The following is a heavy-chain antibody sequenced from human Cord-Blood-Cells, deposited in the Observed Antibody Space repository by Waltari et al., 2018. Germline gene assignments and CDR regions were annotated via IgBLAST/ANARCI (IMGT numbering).Heavy chain of an antibody. D-gene: IGHD6-19*01. V-gene: IGHV1-69*01. CDR3: ARSIAVAVDYYYYGMDV. CDR2: SIPIFGTA. J-gene: IGHJ6*02. Sequence: QVQLVQSGAEVKKPGSSVKVSCKASGGTFSSYAISWVRQAPGQGLGWMGGSIPIFGTANDAQKFQGRVTITADESTSTAYMELSSLRAEDTAVYYCARSIAVAVDYYYYGMDVWGQGTTVTVSS. CDR1: GGTFSSYA.